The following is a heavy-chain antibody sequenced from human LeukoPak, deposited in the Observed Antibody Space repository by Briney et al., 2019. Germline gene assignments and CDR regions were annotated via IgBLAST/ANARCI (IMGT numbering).Heavy chain of an antibody. V-gene: IGHV3-66*01. J-gene: IGHJ4*02. Sequence: SGGSLRLSCAASGFTVSSNYMSWVRQAPGKGLEWVSLIYSGGSTYYADSVKGRFTISRDNSKNTLYLQMNSLRAEDTAVYYCARNLYYYDSSGYYYYWGQGTLVTVSS. CDR1: GFTVSSNY. D-gene: IGHD3-22*01. CDR2: IYSGGST. CDR3: ARNLYYYDSSGYYYY.